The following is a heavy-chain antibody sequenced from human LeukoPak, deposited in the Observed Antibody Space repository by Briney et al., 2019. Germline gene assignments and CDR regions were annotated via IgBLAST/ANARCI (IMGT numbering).Heavy chain of an antibody. CDR1: GFTFSIYS. CDR2: ITSSSNYI. V-gene: IGHV3-21*01. Sequence: GGSLRLSCAASGFTFSIYSMNWVRQAPGKGLEWLSSITSSSNYIYYADSVKGRFTISRDNVQNSLYLQMNSLRAEDTAMYYCARDRGYFDNWGQETLVTVSS. CDR3: ARDRGYFDN. J-gene: IGHJ4*02.